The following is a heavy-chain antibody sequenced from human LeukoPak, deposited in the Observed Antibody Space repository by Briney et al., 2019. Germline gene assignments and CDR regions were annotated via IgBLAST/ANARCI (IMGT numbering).Heavy chain of an antibody. V-gene: IGHV1-2*02. J-gene: IGHJ4*02. CDR1: GYIFANYY. CDR2: TNPTSGGT. Sequence: ASVKVSCKAYGYIFANYYIHWVRQAPGQGLEWLGWTNPTSGGTNYAQKFQDRITVTSDTSISTAYMELRRLRSDDTAVYFCARDHGTVPAANSPDYWGQGTLVTVSS. D-gene: IGHD2-2*01. CDR3: ARDHGTVPAANSPDY.